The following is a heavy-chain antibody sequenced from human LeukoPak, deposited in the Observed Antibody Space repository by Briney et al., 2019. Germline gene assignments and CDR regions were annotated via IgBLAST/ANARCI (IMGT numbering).Heavy chain of an antibody. V-gene: IGHV7-4-1*02. J-gene: IGHJ4*02. CDR1: GYTFTSYA. CDR3: ARRAVSVTIFGVAETDDY. Sequence: ASVKVSCKASGYTFTSYAMNWVRQAPGQGLEWMGWINTNTGNPTYAQGFTGRFVFSLDTSVSTAYLQISSLKAEDTAVYYCARRAVSVTIFGVAETDDYWGQGTLVTVSS. D-gene: IGHD3-3*01. CDR2: INTNTGNP.